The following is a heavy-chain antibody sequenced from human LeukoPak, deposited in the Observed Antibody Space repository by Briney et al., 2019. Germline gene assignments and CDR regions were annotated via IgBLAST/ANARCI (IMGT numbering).Heavy chain of an antibody. J-gene: IGHJ4*02. Sequence: GGSLRLSCAASGFTFSSYAMSWVRQAPGKGLEWVSAISGSGGSTYYADSVKGRFTISRDNSKNTLYLQMNSLRAEDTAVYYCAKDLRGYSYGHLDYWGQGTLVTVSS. CDR3: AKDLRGYSYGHLDY. CDR2: ISGSGGST. D-gene: IGHD5-18*01. V-gene: IGHV3-23*01. CDR1: GFTFSSYA.